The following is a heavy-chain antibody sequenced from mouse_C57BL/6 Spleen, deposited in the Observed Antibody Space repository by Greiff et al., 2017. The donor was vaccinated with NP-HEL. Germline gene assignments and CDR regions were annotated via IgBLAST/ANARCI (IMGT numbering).Heavy chain of an antibody. Sequence: VQLQQSGAELVRPGASVTLSCKASGYTFTDYEMHWVKQTPVHGLEWIGAIDPETGGTAYNQKFKGKAILTADKSSSTAYMELRSLTSEDTAIYYCTRDYRNYSWYFDVWGTGTTVTVSS. V-gene: IGHV1-15*01. J-gene: IGHJ1*03. CDR2: IDPETGGT. CDR3: TRDYRNYSWYFDV. D-gene: IGHD2-1*01. CDR1: GYTFTDYE.